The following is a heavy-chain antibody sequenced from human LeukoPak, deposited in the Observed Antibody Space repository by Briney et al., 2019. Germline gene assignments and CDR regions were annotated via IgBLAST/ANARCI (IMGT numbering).Heavy chain of an antibody. Sequence: ASVKVSCKASGGTFSSYAISWVRQAPGQGLEWMGGIIPIFGTANYAQKFQGRVTITTDESTSTAYMELSSLRSEDTAVYYCARVAGLRYFDWLSTRGLNYYYMDVWGKGTTVTVSS. V-gene: IGHV1-69*05. D-gene: IGHD3-9*01. CDR2: IIPIFGTA. J-gene: IGHJ6*03. CDR3: ARVAGLRYFDWLSTRGLNYYYMDV. CDR1: GGTFSSYA.